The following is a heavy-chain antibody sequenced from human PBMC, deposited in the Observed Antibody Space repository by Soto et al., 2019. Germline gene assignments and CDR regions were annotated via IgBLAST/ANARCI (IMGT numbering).Heavy chain of an antibody. CDR3: ANGKYYYDRSFKMPYFDY. CDR2: ISGSGGST. D-gene: IGHD3-22*01. Sequence: GGSLRLSCAASGFTFSSYAMSWVRQAPGKGLEWVSAISGSGGSTYYADSVKGRFTISRDNSKNTLYLQMNSLRAEDTDVYYCANGKYYYDRSFKMPYFDYWGQGTLVTVSS. V-gene: IGHV3-23*01. J-gene: IGHJ4*02. CDR1: GFTFSSYA.